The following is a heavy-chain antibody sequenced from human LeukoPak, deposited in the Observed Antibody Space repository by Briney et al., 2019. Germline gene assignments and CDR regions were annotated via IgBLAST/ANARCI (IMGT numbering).Heavy chain of an antibody. V-gene: IGHV4-4*09. J-gene: IGHJ4*02. D-gene: IGHD6-13*01. CDR3: ARLYSSSWYFDY. CDR2: IYTSGST. Sequence: SETLSLTCTVSGGSISSYYWSWIRQPPGKGLEWIGYIYTSGSTNYNPSLKSRVTISVDTSKNQFSLKLSSVTAADTAVYYCARLYSSSWYFDYWGQGTLVTVSS. CDR1: GGSISSYY.